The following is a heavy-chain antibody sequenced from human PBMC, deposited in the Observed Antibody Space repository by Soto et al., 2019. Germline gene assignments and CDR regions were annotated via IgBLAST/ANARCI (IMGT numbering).Heavy chain of an antibody. Sequence: GSLRLSCAASGFTFNTYAMSWVRQAPGKGLEWVSAIVTSGGSAYYADPVKGRFTISRDNSKNTLYLQMDSLRAEDTAVYYCAKVGLGGYHFHGMDVWGQGTTVTVSS. D-gene: IGHD3-16*01. CDR2: IVTSGGSA. CDR1: GFTFNTYA. CDR3: AKVGLGGYHFHGMDV. J-gene: IGHJ6*02. V-gene: IGHV3-23*01.